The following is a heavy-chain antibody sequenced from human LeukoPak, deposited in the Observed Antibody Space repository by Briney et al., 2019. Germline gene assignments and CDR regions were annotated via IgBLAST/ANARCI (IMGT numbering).Heavy chain of an antibody. D-gene: IGHD4-11*01. CDR3: ARSVPSLDYLFDS. J-gene: IGHJ5*01. V-gene: IGHV4-4*02. CDR1: LDSTTSNF. CDR2: IHRSGSP. Sequence: PSETLSLTCTVSLDSTTSNFWSWVRQPPGKGLEWIGEIHRSGSPNYNPSLQSRVTISIDRSRNQIALELSSVTAADTAVYYCARSVPSLDYLFDSWGHGTLVTVSS.